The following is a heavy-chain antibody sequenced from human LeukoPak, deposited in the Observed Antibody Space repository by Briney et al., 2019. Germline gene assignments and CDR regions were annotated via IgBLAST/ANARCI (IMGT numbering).Heavy chain of an antibody. CDR1: GFTCSSYA. J-gene: IGHJ4*02. Sequence: GGSLRLSCAASGFTCSSYAMSWVRQAPGKGLEWVSAISGSGGSTYYADSVKGRFTISRDNSKNTLYLQMNSLRAEDTAVYYCAKGLGTAMVKPNFDYWGQGTLVTVSS. D-gene: IGHD5-18*01. CDR2: ISGSGGST. CDR3: AKGLGTAMVKPNFDY. V-gene: IGHV3-23*01.